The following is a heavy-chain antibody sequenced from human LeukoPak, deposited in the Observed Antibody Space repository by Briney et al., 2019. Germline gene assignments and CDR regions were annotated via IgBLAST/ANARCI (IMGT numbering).Heavy chain of an antibody. J-gene: IGHJ4*02. CDR1: GGSISSSSYY. CDR3: ARHPERYSYFDY. CDR2: IYYTGSA. V-gene: IGHV4-39*01. Sequence: PSETLSLTCTVSGGSISSSSYYWGWIRQPPGKGLEWIGSIYYTGSAYYNPSLKTRVTMSVDTSKNQFSLRLSSVTAADTAVYSCARHPERYSYFDYGGRGTLVPVP. D-gene: IGHD5-18*01.